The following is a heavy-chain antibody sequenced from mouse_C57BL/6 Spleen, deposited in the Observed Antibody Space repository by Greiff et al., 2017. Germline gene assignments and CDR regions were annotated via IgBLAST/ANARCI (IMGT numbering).Heavy chain of an antibody. Sequence: VQLQQSGPELVKPGASVKIPCKASGYTFTDYNMDWVKQSHGKSLEWIGDINPNNGGTIYNQKFKGKATLTVDKSSSTAYMELRSLTSEDTAVYYCARTLLLLYAMDYWGQGTSVTVSS. CDR3: ARTLLLLYAMDY. J-gene: IGHJ4*01. CDR2: INPNNGGT. V-gene: IGHV1-18*01. D-gene: IGHD1-1*01. CDR1: GYTFTDYN.